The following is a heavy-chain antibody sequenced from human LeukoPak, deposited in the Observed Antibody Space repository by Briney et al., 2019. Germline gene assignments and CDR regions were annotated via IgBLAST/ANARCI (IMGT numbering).Heavy chain of an antibody. Sequence: GGSLRLSCAASGFTFGSYAMSWVRQAPGKGLEWVSAISGSGGSTYYADSVKGRFTISRDNSKNTLYLRMNSLRAEDTAVYYCAKEGDILTGYYPFTPFDYWGQGTLVTVSS. J-gene: IGHJ4*02. D-gene: IGHD3-9*01. CDR1: GFTFGSYA. CDR2: ISGSGGST. V-gene: IGHV3-23*01. CDR3: AKEGDILTGYYPFTPFDY.